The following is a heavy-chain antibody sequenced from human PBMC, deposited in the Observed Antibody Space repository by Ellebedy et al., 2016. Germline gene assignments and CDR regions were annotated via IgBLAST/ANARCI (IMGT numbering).Heavy chain of an antibody. V-gene: IGHV3-43D*03. Sequence: GESLKISXAASGFGFPNYAINWVRQAPGKGLEWVSQITWDGGATYYADSLKGRFTISRDNSKQSLYLEMTSLRPDDTAVYFCVKSLGSPANMDVWGQGTTVTVSS. J-gene: IGHJ6*02. CDR1: GFGFPNYA. D-gene: IGHD3-10*01. CDR2: ITWDGGAT. CDR3: VKSLGSPANMDV.